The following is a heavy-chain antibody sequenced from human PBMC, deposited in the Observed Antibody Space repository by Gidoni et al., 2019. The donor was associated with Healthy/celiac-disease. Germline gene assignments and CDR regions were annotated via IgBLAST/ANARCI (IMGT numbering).Heavy chain of an antibody. D-gene: IGHD6-6*01. CDR2: IKQDGSEK. V-gene: IGHV3-7*03. J-gene: IGHJ4*02. Sequence: EEQLVESGGGLVQPGGSLRLSCAASGFPFRSDWMSWVRQPPGKGLEWVANIKQDGSEKYYVDSVKGRFTISRDNAKNSLYLQMNSLRAEDTAVYYCARVVISSSSGGDFDYWGQGTLVTVSS. CDR3: ARVVISSSSGGDFDY. CDR1: GFPFRSDW.